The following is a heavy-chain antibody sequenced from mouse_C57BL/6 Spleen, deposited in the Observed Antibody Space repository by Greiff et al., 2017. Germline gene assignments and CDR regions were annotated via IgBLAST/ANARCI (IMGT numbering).Heavy chain of an antibody. CDR1: GYAFSSYW. D-gene: IGHD2-4*01. J-gene: IGHJ2*01. V-gene: IGHV1-80*01. Sequence: QVQLQQSGAELVKPGASVKISCKASGYAFSSYWMNWVKQRPGKGLEWIGQIYPGDGDTNYNGKFKGKATLTADKSSSTAYMQLSSLTSEDSAVYFGARRGDYAYFDYWGQGTTLTVSS. CDR3: ARRGDYAYFDY. CDR2: IYPGDGDT.